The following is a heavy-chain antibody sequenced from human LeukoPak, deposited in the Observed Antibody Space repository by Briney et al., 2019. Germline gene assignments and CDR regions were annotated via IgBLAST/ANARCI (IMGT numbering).Heavy chain of an antibody. J-gene: IGHJ5*02. Sequence: PSETLSLTCAVSGYSISSGYYWGWIRQPPGKGLEWIGSIYHSGSTYYNPSLKSRVTISVDTSKNQFSLKLSSVTAADTAVYYCARGGAPPRLRLLEWLSLPGYWFDPWGQGTLVTVSS. CDR3: ARGGAPPRLRLLEWLSLPGYWFDP. V-gene: IGHV4-38-2*01. D-gene: IGHD3-3*01. CDR2: IYHSGST. CDR1: GYSISSGYY.